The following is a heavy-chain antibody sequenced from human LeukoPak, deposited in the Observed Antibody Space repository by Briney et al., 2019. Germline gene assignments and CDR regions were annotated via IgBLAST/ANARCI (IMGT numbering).Heavy chain of an antibody. CDR2: IYYSGST. V-gene: IGHV4-59*01. Sequence: PSETLSPTCTVSGGSISSYYWSWIRQPPGKGLEWIGYIYYSGSTNYNPSLKSRVTISVDTSKNQFSLKLSSVTAADTAVYYCARGLGLIDYWGQGTLVTVSS. J-gene: IGHJ4*02. CDR3: ARGLGLIDY. CDR1: GGSISSYY. D-gene: IGHD3-9*01.